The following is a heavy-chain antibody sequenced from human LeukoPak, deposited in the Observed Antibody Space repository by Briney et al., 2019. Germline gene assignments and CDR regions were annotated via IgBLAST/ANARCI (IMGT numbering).Heavy chain of an antibody. CDR1: GFTLRSYR. Sequence: PRLSCACSGFTLRSYRMDRVRQAPGKGLEGVAVLSYDGSNKYYADSVKGRFNICRDNSKNTLYLQMNSLRAEDTAVYYCAKDKSHSSGWYGYFQHWGQGALVTVSS. V-gene: IGHV3-30*18. D-gene: IGHD6-19*01. CDR2: LSYDGSNK. CDR3: AKDKSHSSGWYGYFQH. J-gene: IGHJ1*01.